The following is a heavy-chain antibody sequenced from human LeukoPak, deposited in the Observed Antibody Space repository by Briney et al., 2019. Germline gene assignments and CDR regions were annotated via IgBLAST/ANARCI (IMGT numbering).Heavy chain of an antibody. V-gene: IGHV3-23*01. D-gene: IGHD3-16*01. CDR3: ARNQQLGGHSYYYYGMDV. CDR2: VSGGGVTT. J-gene: IGHJ6*02. CDR1: GFPSMAYA. Sequence: GGSVRLSCVGSGFPSMAYALTWAHQAPGRELEWVSGVSGGGVTTYYAGSVKGRFTISRDNSKNTLYLQMNSLRADDTAIYYCARNQQLGGHSYYYYGMDVWGQGTTVTVSS.